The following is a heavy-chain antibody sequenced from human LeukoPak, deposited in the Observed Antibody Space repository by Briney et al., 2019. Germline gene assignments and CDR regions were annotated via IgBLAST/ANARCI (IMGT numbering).Heavy chain of an antibody. J-gene: IGHJ3*02. V-gene: IGHV4-4*07. D-gene: IGHD1-26*01. CDR3: ARGASGSSLSGFDI. CDR2: ISTSGST. Sequence: SETLSLTCTVSGGSISNYYWNWIRQPAGEGLQWIGHISTSGSTNYSPSLKSRVTMSIDTSKNQFSLNLSSVTAADTAVYYCARGASGSSLSGFDIWGQGTMVTVSS. CDR1: GGSISNYY.